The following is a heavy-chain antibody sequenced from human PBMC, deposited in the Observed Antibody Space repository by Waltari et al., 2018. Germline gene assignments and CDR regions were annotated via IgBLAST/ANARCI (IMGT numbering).Heavy chain of an antibody. V-gene: IGHV4-38-2*01. CDR2: LYHSGGT. J-gene: IGHJ6*03. D-gene: IGHD2-21*01. CDR3: ARVFREVSYYYYMDV. Sequence: QVQLQESGPGLVKPSETLSLTCAVSGYSISSGYYWGWIRQPPGKGLEWIGSLYHSGGTYYNPSLKSRVTISVDTSKNQFSLKLSSVTAADTAVYYCARVFREVSYYYYMDVWGKGTTVTVSS. CDR1: GYSISSGYY.